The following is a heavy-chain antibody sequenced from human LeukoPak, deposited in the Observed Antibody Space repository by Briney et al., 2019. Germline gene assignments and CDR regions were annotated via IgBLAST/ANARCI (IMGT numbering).Heavy chain of an antibody. Sequence: SETLSLTCTVSGGSISSYYWSWIRQPPGKGLEWIGYIYYSGSTNYNPSLKSRVTISVDTSKNQFSLKLSSVTAADTAVYYCARLEWERFSSSSWYRLTRKGAFDIWGQGTMVTVSS. V-gene: IGHV4-59*08. CDR2: IYYSGST. CDR3: ARLEWERFSSSSWYRLTRKGAFDI. CDR1: GGSISSYY. D-gene: IGHD6-13*01. J-gene: IGHJ3*02.